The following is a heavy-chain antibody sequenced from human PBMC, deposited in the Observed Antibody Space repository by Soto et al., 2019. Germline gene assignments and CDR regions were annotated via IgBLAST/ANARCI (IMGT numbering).Heavy chain of an antibody. CDR3: ARDYYDSSGYYTNYYYYGMYV. D-gene: IGHD3-22*01. V-gene: IGHV1-69*01. CDR2: IIAIFGTA. CDR1: GGTFSSYA. Sequence: QVQLVQSGAEVKKPGSSVKVSCKASGGTFSSYAISWVRQAPGQGLEWMGWIIAIFGTANYSQKFQGRVTITADESKSIAYMELSSLRYEETDEYYCARDYYDSSGYYTNYYYYGMYVWGQGTTVTVSS. J-gene: IGHJ6*02.